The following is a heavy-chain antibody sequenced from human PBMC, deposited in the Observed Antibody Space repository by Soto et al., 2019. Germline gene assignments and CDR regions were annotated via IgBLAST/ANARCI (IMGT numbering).Heavy chain of an antibody. CDR3: VFYRILTGYSRNY. CDR2: IYYSGST. CDR1: GCSISSSSYY. D-gene: IGHD3-9*01. Sequence: SETLSLTCTVSGCSISSSSYYWGWIRQPPGKGLEWIGSIYYSGSTYYNPSLKSRVTISVDTSKNQFSLKLSSVTAADTAVCYCVFYRILTGYSRNYWGQGTLVTVS. V-gene: IGHV4-39*01. J-gene: IGHJ4*02.